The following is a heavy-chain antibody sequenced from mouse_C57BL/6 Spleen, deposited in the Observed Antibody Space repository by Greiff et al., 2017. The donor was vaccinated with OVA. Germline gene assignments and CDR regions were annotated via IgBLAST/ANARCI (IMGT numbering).Heavy chain of an antibody. J-gene: IGHJ4*01. Sequence: EVKVEESGPGLVKPSQSLSLTCSVTGYSITSGYYWNWIRQFPGNKLEWMGYISYDGSNNYNPSLKNRISITRDTSKNQFFLKLNSVTTEDTATYYCAARNYPFYYYAMDYWGQGTSVTVSS. V-gene: IGHV3-6*01. CDR2: ISYDGSN. D-gene: IGHD2-1*01. CDR1: GYSITSGYY. CDR3: AARNYPFYYYAMDY.